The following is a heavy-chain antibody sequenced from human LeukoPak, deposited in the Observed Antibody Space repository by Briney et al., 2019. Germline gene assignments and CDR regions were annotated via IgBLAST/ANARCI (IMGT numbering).Heavy chain of an antibody. CDR2: IYSGGST. V-gene: IGHV3-66*02. D-gene: IGHD3-16*02. CDR3: ARDRYTYYFDY. CDR1: GFTVSSNY. J-gene: IGHJ4*02. Sequence: GGTLRLSCAASGFTVSSNYMSWVRQAPGKGLGWVSVIYSGGSTYYADSVKGRFTISRDNSKNTLYLQMNSLRAEDTAVYYCARDRYTYYFDYWGQGTLVTVSS.